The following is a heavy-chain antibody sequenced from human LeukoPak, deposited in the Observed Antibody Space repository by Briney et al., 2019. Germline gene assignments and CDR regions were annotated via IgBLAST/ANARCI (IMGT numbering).Heavy chain of an antibody. D-gene: IGHD3-9*01. J-gene: IGHJ4*02. CDR3: ARVRGYYDILTGDDGYYFDY. CDR1: GGTFTGYY. V-gene: IGHV1-2*02. CDR2: INPNSGGT. Sequence: WASVKVSCKASGGTFTGYYMHWVRQAAGQRLEWMGWINPNSGGTHYAQKLQGRVTMTRDTSISTAYMELSRLRSDDTAVYYCARVRGYYDILTGDDGYYFDYWGQGTLVTVSS.